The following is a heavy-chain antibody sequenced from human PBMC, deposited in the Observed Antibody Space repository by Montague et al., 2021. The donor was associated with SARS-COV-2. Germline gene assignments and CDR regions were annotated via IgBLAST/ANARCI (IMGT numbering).Heavy chain of an antibody. CDR3: VRGRIELSMIVVVMTGASYYMDV. J-gene: IGHJ6*03. D-gene: IGHD3-22*01. CDR2: IDPSDSYT. Sequence: QSGAEVKKPGESLRISCKGSGYSFTSYWISWVRQMPGKGLEWMGRIDPSDSYTNYNPSLKSRVTISVDTSKNQFSLKLRSVTAADTAVYYCVRGRIELSMIVVVMTGASYYMDVWGKGTTVTVPS. CDR1: GYSFTSYW. V-gene: IGHV5-10-1*01.